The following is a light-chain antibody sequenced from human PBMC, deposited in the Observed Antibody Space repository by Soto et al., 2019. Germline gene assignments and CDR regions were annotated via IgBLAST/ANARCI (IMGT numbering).Light chain of an antibody. CDR2: DAS. J-gene: IGKJ5*01. CDR1: QSVRSY. V-gene: IGKV3-11*01. CDR3: QQRSNWPPT. Sequence: EIVLTQSPATLSLSPGERATLSCRASQSVRSYLAWYQQKPGQAPRLLIYDASNRATGSPARFSGSGSGTDFTLTISSLEPEDFAVYYCQQRSNWPPTFGQGTRLEIK.